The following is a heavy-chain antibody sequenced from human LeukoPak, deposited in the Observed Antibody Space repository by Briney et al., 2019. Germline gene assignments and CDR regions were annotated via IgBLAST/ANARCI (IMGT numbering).Heavy chain of an antibody. J-gene: IGHJ5*02. CDR3: ARNRAEEKTWVEFDP. Sequence: GVSLRLFCAPSGFTVNPYALSCVRHALGEGLAWVSLSYSSGVALDVASVKERLSISSDNSKNAMYLHMSSLRDEDSAVYICARNRAEEKTWVEFDPCGHGDLLTVSS. CDR1: GFTVNPYA. CDR2: SYSSGVA. V-gene: IGHV3-66*02.